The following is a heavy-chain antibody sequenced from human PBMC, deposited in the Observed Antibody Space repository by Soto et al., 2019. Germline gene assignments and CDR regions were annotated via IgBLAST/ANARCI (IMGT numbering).Heavy chain of an antibody. CDR1: GYSFARYW. CDR2: IYPDDSDT. D-gene: IGHD2-21*02. Sequence: PGESLKISCKASGYSFARYWIGWVRQMPGKGLEWMGLIYPDDSDTRYSPSFQGQVTISADKSISTAYLQWSSLQASDTAMYFCARQDRVTNPLRGVYFDIWGQGALVSVCS. J-gene: IGHJ4*02. CDR3: ARQDRVTNPLRGVYFDI. V-gene: IGHV5-51*01.